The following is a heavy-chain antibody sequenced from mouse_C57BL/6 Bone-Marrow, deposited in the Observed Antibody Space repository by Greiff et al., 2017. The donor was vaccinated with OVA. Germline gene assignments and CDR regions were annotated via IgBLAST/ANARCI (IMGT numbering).Heavy chain of an antibody. Sequence: DVKLVESGPVLVKPGASVKMSCKASGYTFTDYYMNWVKQSHGKSLEWIGVINPYNGGTSYNQKFKGKATLTVDKSSSTAYMELNSLTSEDSAVYYCAREGYYAFDYWGQGTTLTVSS. J-gene: IGHJ2*01. V-gene: IGHV1-19*01. CDR1: GYTFTDYY. CDR2: INPYNGGT. D-gene: IGHD2-3*01. CDR3: AREGYYAFDY.